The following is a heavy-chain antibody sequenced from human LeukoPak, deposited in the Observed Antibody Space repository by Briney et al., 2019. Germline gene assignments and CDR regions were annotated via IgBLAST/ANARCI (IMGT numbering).Heavy chain of an antibody. V-gene: IGHV1-8*01. CDR2: MNPNSGNT. D-gene: IGHD1-1*01. CDR3: ARDPSLRTTADY. Sequence: ASVKVSCKASGYTFTSYDINWVRQATGQGLEWMGWMNPNSGNTGYAQKFQGRVTMTRNTSISTAYMELSSLRSEDTAVYYCARDPSLRTTADYWGQGTLVTVSS. CDR1: GYTFTSYD. J-gene: IGHJ4*02.